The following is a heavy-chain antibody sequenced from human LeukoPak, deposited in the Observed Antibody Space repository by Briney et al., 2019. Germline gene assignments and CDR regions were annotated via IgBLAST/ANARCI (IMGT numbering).Heavy chain of an antibody. CDR2: IIPILGIA. CDR1: GGTFSSYA. V-gene: IGHV1-69*04. CDR3: ASAEGNGYSAYAQGFDY. J-gene: IGHJ4*02. D-gene: IGHD5-12*01. Sequence: ASVKVSCKASGGTFSSYAISWVRQAPGQGLEWMGRIIPILGIANYAQKFQGRVTITADKSTSTAYMELSSLRSEDTAVYYCASAEGNGYSAYAQGFDYWGQGTLVTVSS.